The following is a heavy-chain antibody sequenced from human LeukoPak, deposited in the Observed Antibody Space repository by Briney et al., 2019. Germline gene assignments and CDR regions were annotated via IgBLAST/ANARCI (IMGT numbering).Heavy chain of an antibody. CDR2: IHYTGST. CDR1: GGSISSGGYY. V-gene: IGHV4-31*03. J-gene: IGHJ2*01. CDR3: ARDPATWYFDL. Sequence: SQTLSLTCTVSGGSISSGGYYWSWIRHHPGKGLEWIGYIHYTGSTSYNPSLKSRVTISVDTSKSQFSLNLSSVTAADTALYYCARDPATWYFDLWGRGTLVTVSS.